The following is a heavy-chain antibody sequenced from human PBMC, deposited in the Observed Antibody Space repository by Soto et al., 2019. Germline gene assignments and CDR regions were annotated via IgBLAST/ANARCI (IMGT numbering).Heavy chain of an antibody. CDR3: ARGRTPIDY. CDR1: GYTFTNFG. D-gene: IGHD2-15*01. CDR2: ISAYNGNT. J-gene: IGHJ4*02. V-gene: IGHV1-18*01. Sequence: QVQLVPSGAEVKKPGASVKVSCKASGYTFTNFGISWVRQAPGQGLEWMGWISAYNGNTNYAHKFQGRVTGTTDTSTRTAYMSVRSLRFDDTSVYYCARGRTPIDYWGQGTLVTVSS.